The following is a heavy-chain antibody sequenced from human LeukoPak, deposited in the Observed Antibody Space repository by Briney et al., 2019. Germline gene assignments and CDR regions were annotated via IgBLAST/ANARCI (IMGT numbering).Heavy chain of an antibody. CDR2: ISSSGSTI. Sequence: GGSLRLSCAASGFTFSSYEMNWVRQAPGKGLEWVSYISSSGSTIYYADSVKGRFTISRDNAKNSLYLQMNSLRAEGTAVYYCARDVSSSLDYWGQGTLVTVSS. J-gene: IGHJ4*02. V-gene: IGHV3-48*03. CDR1: GFTFSSYE. CDR3: ARDVSSSLDY. D-gene: IGHD6-13*01.